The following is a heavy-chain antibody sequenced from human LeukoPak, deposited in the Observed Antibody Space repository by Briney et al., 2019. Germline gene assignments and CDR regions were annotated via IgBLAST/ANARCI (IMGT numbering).Heavy chain of an antibody. CDR2: INHSGST. D-gene: IGHD3-3*01. J-gene: IGHJ4*02. CDR1: GGSFSGYY. V-gene: IGHV4-34*01. CDR3: ARGSPYYDFWSGYYTGLWDYFDY. Sequence: SETLSLTCAVYGGSFSGYYWSWIRQPPGEGLEWIGEINHSGSTNYNPSHKSRVTISVDTSKNQFSLKLSSVTAADTAVYYCARGSPYYDFWSGYYTGLWDYFDYWGQGTLVTVSS.